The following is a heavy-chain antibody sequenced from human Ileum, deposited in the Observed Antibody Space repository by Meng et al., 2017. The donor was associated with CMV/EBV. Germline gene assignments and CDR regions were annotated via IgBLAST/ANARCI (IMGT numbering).Heavy chain of an antibody. CDR2: ISYDGSIV. Sequence: GGSLRLSCAVSGLTFSSYEMNWVRQAPGKGLEWISYISYDGSIVYYADSVKGRFTISRDNAKSSLYLQMNSLRVEDTAVYYCTRESTSCYRGCYYYSMNVWGQGTTVTVSS. CDR1: GLTFSSYE. CDR3: TRESTSCYRGCYYYSMNV. D-gene: IGHD2-2*02. V-gene: IGHV3-48*03. J-gene: IGHJ6*02.